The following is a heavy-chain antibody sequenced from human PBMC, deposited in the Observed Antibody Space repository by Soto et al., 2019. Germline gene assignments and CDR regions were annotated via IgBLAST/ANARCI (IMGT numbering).Heavy chain of an antibody. D-gene: IGHD6-13*01. CDR2: ISYSGST. CDR1: GGSISSYY. CDR3: ARHSSSWYIDY. J-gene: IGHJ4*02. V-gene: IGHV4-59*08. Sequence: PSETLSLTCTVSGGSISSYYWSWIRQPPGKGLEWIGYISYSGSTNHNPSLKSRVTISVDTSKNQFSLKLSSVTAADTAVYYCARHSSSWYIDYWGQGTLVTVSS.